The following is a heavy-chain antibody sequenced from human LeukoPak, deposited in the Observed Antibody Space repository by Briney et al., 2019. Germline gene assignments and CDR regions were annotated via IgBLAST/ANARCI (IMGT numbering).Heavy chain of an antibody. D-gene: IGHD3-16*02. CDR3: ARFVSRHRALDP. V-gene: IGHV1-3*01. CDR1: GYTFTSYA. CDR2: INAGNGNT. Sequence: VASVKVSCKASGYTFTSYAMHWVRQAPGQRLEWMGWINAGNGNTKYSQKFQGRVTITRDTSASTAYMELSSLRSEDTAVYYCARFVSRHRALDPWGQGTLVTVSS. J-gene: IGHJ5*02.